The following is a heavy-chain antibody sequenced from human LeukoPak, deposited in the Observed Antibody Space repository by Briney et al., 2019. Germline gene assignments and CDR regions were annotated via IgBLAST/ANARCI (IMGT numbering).Heavy chain of an antibody. J-gene: IGHJ4*02. CDR3: ATRGIAAAGDPYFDY. D-gene: IGHD6-13*01. CDR1: GFTFSSYW. V-gene: IGHV3-7*01. CDR2: IKQDGSEK. Sequence: GGSLRLSCAASGFTFSSYWMSWVRQAPGKGLEWVANIKQDGSEKYYVDSVKGRFTISRDNAKNSLYLQMNSLRAEDTAVYYCATRGIAAAGDPYFDYWGQGTLVTVSS.